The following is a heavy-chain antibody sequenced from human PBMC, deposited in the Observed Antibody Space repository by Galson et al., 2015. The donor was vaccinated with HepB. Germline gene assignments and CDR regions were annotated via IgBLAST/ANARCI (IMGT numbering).Heavy chain of an antibody. CDR2: IWFDGSEM. V-gene: IGHV3-33*08. Sequence: SLRLSCAASGFPFSDYAMHWVRQAPGKGLEWVAVIWFDGSEMYYGDFVKGRFTISRDNSKNTLYPQVNSLRAEDTAVYYCARESPRRGGICEGAFCKGVDVWGQGTTVTVSS. J-gene: IGHJ6*02. CDR3: ARESPRRGGICEGAFCKGVDV. D-gene: IGHD2-15*01. CDR1: GFPFSDYA.